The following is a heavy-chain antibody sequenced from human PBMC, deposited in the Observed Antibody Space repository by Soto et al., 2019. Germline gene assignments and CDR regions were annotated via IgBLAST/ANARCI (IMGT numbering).Heavy chain of an antibody. CDR2: IYHSGTT. J-gene: IGHJ5*02. D-gene: IGHD2-8*01. Sequence: PSETLSLTCGVSGDSVSSVNWWSWVRQAPGKGLEWIGEIYHSGTTNYNPSLTGRVTMSVDKSKNQFSLNLTSVTAADTAVYYCARLTGFFTISPFVPWGQGTLVTVSS. CDR1: GDSVSSVNW. CDR3: ARLTGFFTISPFVP. V-gene: IGHV4-4*02.